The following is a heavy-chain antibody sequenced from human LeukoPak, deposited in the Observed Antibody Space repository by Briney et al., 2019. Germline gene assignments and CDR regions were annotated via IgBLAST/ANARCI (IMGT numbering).Heavy chain of an antibody. V-gene: IGHV1-46*01. Sequence: ASVKVSCKASGYTFASYYMHWVRQAPGQGLEWMGIINPSGGSTSYAQKFQGRVTMTRDTSTSTVYMELSSLRSEDTAVYYCARGKPGIVGATATSSLDYWGQGTLVTVSS. D-gene: IGHD1-26*01. J-gene: IGHJ4*02. CDR2: INPSGGST. CDR1: GYTFASYY. CDR3: ARGKPGIVGATATSSLDY.